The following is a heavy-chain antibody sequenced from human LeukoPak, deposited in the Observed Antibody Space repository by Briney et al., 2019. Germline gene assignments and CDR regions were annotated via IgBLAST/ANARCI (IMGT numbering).Heavy chain of an antibody. V-gene: IGHV4-39*07. D-gene: IGHD3-22*01. CDR1: GGSISSSSYY. J-gene: IGHJ5*02. CDR2: IYYSGST. Sequence: SETLSLTCSVSGGSISSSSYYWAWIRQPPGKGLEWIASIYYSGSTCYNPSLRSRVTISVDTSKNQFSLKLNSVTAADTAVYYCARGSSSGYSNWFDPWGQGTLVTVSS. CDR3: ARGSSSGYSNWFDP.